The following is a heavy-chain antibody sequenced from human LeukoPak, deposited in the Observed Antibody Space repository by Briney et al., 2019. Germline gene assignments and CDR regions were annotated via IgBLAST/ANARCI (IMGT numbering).Heavy chain of an antibody. Sequence: GGSLRLSCAASGFTFSTYTMNWVRQAPGKGLEWVSSISSRSSYIYYADSVKGRFTISRDSAKNSLYLQMDSLRAEDTAVYYCARDGITMRILEYWGQGTLVTVSS. CDR3: ARDGITMRILEY. V-gene: IGHV3-21*01. CDR1: GFTFSTYT. D-gene: IGHD3-10*01. CDR2: ISSRSSYI. J-gene: IGHJ4*02.